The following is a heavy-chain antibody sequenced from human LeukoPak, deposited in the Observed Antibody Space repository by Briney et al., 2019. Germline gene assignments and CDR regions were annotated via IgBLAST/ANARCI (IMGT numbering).Heavy chain of an antibody. V-gene: IGHV1-18*04. CDR2: ISAYNGNT. J-gene: IGHJ4*02. CDR3: ARVVGDSSGYYFGDLDY. D-gene: IGHD3-22*01. Sequence: ASVKVSCKASGYTFTGYYMHWVRQAPGQGLEWMGWISAYNGNTNYAQKLQGRVTMTTDTSTSTAYMELRSLRSDDTAVYYCARVVGDSSGYYFGDLDYWGQGTLVTVSS. CDR1: GYTFTGYY.